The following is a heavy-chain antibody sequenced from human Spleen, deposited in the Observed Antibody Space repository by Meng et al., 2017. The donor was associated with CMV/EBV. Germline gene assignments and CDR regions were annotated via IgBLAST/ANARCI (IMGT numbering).Heavy chain of an antibody. CDR1: GFSFSIYA. D-gene: IGHD3-3*01. V-gene: IGHV3-23*01. Sequence: GESLKISCAASGFSFSIYAMSWVRQAPGKGLEWVSGISGSGGNMLYADSVKGRFTISRDNSKNTLYLQMNSLRAEDTAVFYCARGFWNPYYEDTHDFWGQGTLVTVSS. J-gene: IGHJ4*02. CDR2: ISGSGGNM. CDR3: ARGFWNPYYEDTHDF.